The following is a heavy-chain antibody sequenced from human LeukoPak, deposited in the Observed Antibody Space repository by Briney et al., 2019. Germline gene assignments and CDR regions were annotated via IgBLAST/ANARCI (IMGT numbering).Heavy chain of an antibody. D-gene: IGHD3-22*01. CDR3: ARYHSGVYDAFDI. V-gene: IGHV3-30*03. CDR2: ISYDGTNK. Sequence: PGGSLRLSCAASGFTFSSFGMHWVRQAPGKGLEWVAFISYDGTNKYYADSVKGRFTISRDNSKNTLDLQMNSLRAEDTAVYYCARYHSGVYDAFDIWGQGTVVTVSS. CDR1: GFTFSSFG. J-gene: IGHJ3*02.